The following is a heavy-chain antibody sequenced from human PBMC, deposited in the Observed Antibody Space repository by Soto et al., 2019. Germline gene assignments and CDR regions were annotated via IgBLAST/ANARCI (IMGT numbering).Heavy chain of an antibody. CDR2: ISYDGSNK. D-gene: IGHD3-9*01. CDR1: GFTFSSYA. V-gene: IGHV3-30-3*01. CDR3: AREESDILTGPRVGYYYYGMDV. Sequence: GGSLRLSCAASGFTFSSYAMHWVRQAPGKGLEWVAVISYDGSNKYYADSVKGRFTISRDNSKNTLHLQMNSLRAEDTAVYYCAREESDILTGPRVGYYYYGMDVWGQGTTVTVSS. J-gene: IGHJ6*02.